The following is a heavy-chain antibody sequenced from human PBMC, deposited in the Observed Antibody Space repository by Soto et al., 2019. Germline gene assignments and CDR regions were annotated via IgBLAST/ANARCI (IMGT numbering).Heavy chain of an antibody. V-gene: IGHV1-69*13. D-gene: IGHD3-10*01. Sequence: RASVKVSCKASGGTFSSYAISWVRQAPGQGLEWMGGIIPIFGTANYAQKFQGRVTITADESTSTAYMELSSLRSEDTAVYYCARDPPEMATIGELDYWGQGTLVTVSS. CDR2: IIPIFGTA. CDR1: GGTFSSYA. J-gene: IGHJ4*02. CDR3: ARDPPEMATIGELDY.